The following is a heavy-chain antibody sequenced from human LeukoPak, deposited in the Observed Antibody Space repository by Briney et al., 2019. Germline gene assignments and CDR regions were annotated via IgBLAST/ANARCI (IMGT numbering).Heavy chain of an antibody. J-gene: IGHJ4*02. Sequence: PGGSLRLSCAASGFTFSDHYMDWVRQAPGKGLEWVGRIKNKGHSYTTEYAASVKDRFTISRDDSKNSLYLQTNSLKSEDTAVYYCARMGCSGDSCFLDSWGQGTLVTVSS. V-gene: IGHV3-72*01. CDR2: IKNKGHSYTT. CDR3: ARMGCSGDSCFLDS. D-gene: IGHD2-15*01. CDR1: GFTFSDHY.